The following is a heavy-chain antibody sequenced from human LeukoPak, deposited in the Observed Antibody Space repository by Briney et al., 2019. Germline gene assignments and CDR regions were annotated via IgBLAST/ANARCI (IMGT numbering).Heavy chain of an antibody. CDR3: ARAFRHRVSPHY. D-gene: IGHD6-13*01. Sequence: GASEKVSYKGSGDTFTIYDINGVRQATGQGGERRGGMNSNSGNTGYTQKLQGRDTITRKTNISTEYIELSSLRSEDTAVYSCARAFRHRVSPHYWAQGPLLTVPS. J-gene: IGHJ4*02. CDR2: MNSNSGNT. V-gene: IGHV1-8*01. CDR1: GDTFTIYD.